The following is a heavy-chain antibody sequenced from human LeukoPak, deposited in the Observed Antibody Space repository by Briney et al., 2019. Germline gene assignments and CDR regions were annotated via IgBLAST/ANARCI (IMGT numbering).Heavy chain of an antibody. D-gene: IGHD6-13*01. V-gene: IGHV3-23*01. J-gene: IGHJ3*02. Sequence: AGGSLRLSCAASGFTFSSYAMSWVRQAPGKGLEWVSAISGSGGSTYYADSVKGRFTISRDNSKNTLYLQMNSLRAEDTAVYYCARDFSWYNAFDIWGQGTMVTVSS. CDR2: ISGSGGST. CDR1: GFTFSSYA. CDR3: ARDFSWYNAFDI.